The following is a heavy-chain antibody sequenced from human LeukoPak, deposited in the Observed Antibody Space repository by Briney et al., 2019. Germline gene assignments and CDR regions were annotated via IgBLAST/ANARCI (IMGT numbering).Heavy chain of an antibody. D-gene: IGHD3-16*02. Sequence: SETLSLTCTVSGGSISSYYWSWIRQPPGKGLEWIGYIYYSGSTNYNPSLKSRVTISVDTSKNQFSLKLSSVTAADTAVYYCARDRSLDYWGQGTLVAVSS. V-gene: IGHV4-59*01. J-gene: IGHJ4*02. CDR2: IYYSGST. CDR1: GGSISSYY. CDR3: ARDRSLDY.